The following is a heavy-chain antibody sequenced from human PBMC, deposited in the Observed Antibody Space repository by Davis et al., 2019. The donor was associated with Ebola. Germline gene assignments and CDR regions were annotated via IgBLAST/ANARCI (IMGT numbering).Heavy chain of an antibody. V-gene: IGHV1-69*13. J-gene: IGHJ5*02. CDR2: IIPIFGTA. CDR1: GGTFSSYA. Sequence: SVKVSCKASGGTFSSYAISWVRQAPGQGLEWMGGIIPIFGTANYAQKFQGRVTITADESTSTAYMELSSLRSEDTAVYYCARDDEEGRWEPSWGQGTLVTVSS. D-gene: IGHD1-26*01. CDR3: ARDDEEGRWEPS.